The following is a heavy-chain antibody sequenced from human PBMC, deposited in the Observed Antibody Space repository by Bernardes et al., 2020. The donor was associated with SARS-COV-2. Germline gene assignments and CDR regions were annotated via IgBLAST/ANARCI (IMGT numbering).Heavy chain of an antibody. D-gene: IGHD3-3*01. J-gene: IGHJ5*02. CDR3: ARVLTIFGVPGAWFDP. CDR1: GGSISSGGYY. Sequence: SETLSLTCTVSGGSISSGGYYWSWIRQHPGKGLEWIGYIYYSGSTYYNPSLKSRVTISVDTSKNQFSLKLSSVTAADTAVYYCARVLTIFGVPGAWFDPWGQGTLVTVSS. CDR2: IYYSGST. V-gene: IGHV4-31*03.